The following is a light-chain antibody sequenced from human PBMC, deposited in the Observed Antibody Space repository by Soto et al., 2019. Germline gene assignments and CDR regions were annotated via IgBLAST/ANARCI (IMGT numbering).Light chain of an antibody. J-gene: IGKJ1*01. CDR2: AAS. CDR1: QGISSY. Sequence: AIRMTQAPSALSASTGDRVTITCRASQGISSYLAWYQQKPGKAPKLLSYAASTLQSGVPSRFIGSGSGTDFTLTISCLQSEDFATYYCQQYYSYPQTFGQGTKVEIK. V-gene: IGKV1-8*01. CDR3: QQYYSYPQT.